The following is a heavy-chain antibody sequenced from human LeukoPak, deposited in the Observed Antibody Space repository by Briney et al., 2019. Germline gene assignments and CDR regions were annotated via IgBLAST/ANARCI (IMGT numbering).Heavy chain of an antibody. Sequence: SETLSLTCTVSGGSFSSGSYYWSWIRQPPGRGLEWIVYIYYSGSTNYNPSRKSRITISVDTSKNQFSLKLSSVTAADTAVYYCARDGGPVAGTTRWNYYYGMDVWGKGTTVTVSS. CDR3: ARDGGPVAGTTRWNYYYGMDV. CDR1: GGSFSSGSYY. V-gene: IGHV4-61*01. D-gene: IGHD6-19*01. CDR2: IYYSGST. J-gene: IGHJ6*04.